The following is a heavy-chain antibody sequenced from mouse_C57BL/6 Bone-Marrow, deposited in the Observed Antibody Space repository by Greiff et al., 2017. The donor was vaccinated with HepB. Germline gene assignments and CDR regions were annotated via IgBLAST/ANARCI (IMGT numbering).Heavy chain of an antibody. CDR3: ARRGSSYYYAMDY. V-gene: IGHV1-61*01. J-gene: IGHJ4*01. Sequence: VQLQQPGAELVRPGSSVKLSCKASGYTFTSYWMDWVKQRPGQGLDWIGNIYPSDSETHYNQKFKDKATLTVDKSSSTAYMQLSSLTSEDSAVYYCARRGSSYYYAMDYWGQGTSVTVSS. CDR2: IYPSDSET. D-gene: IGHD1-1*01. CDR1: GYTFTSYW.